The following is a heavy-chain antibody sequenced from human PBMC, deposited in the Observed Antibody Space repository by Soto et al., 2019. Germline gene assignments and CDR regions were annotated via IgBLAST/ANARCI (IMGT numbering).Heavy chain of an antibody. J-gene: IGHJ6*02. CDR2: TYYRSKWYN. Sequence: SQTLSLTCAISGDSVSSNSAACNWIRQCPSRGLEWLGRTYYRSKWYNDYAVSVKSRITINPGTSKTQFSLQLNSVTPEDTAVYYCARAPPADGMDVWGQGTTVTVSS. CDR1: GDSVSSNSAA. CDR3: ARAPPADGMDV. V-gene: IGHV6-1*01.